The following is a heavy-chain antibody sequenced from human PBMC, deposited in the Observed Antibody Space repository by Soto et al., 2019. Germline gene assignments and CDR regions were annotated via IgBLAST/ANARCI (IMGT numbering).Heavy chain of an antibody. CDR2: IIPVFETS. D-gene: IGHD4-17*01. CDR3: SISNSYGRGDF. CDR1: GGTLNSYT. J-gene: IGHJ4*02. V-gene: IGHV1-69*01. Sequence: QLQLVQSGAEVKKPGSSVRVSCKASGGTLNSYTISWVRQAPGQGLEWMGGIIPVFETSDYAQKCQGRVTPTADQSAGTAYLDLFSLRSEDTALYYRSISNSYGRGDFWGQGTLVTVSS.